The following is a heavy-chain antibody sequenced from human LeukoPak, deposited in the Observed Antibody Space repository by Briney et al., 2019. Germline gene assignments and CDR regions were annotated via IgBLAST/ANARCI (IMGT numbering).Heavy chain of an antibody. CDR3: AGGAPYFALGG. CDR1: GGSISSYY. J-gene: IGHJ2*01. CDR2: IYYSGST. D-gene: IGHD3-9*01. V-gene: IGHV4-59*01. Sequence: SETLSLTCTVSGGSISSYYWSWIRQPPGKGLEWIGYIYYSGSTNYNPSLKSRVTISVDTSKNQFSLKLSSVTAADTAVYYCAGGAPYFALGGWGRGTLVTVSS.